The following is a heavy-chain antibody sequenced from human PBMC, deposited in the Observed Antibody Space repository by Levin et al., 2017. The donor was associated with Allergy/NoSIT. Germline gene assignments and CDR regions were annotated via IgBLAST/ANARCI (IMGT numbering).Heavy chain of an antibody. D-gene: IGHD3-16*01. CDR1: GFTFSSYW. CDR3: AKGGGKVFDY. J-gene: IGHJ4*02. V-gene: IGHV3-74*01. Sequence: VASVKVSCVASGFTFSSYWMHWVRQAPGKGLVWVLRINTDGSSTSYADSVKGRFTVSRDNAKNTLYLQMNSLRAEDTAVYYCAKGGGKVFDYWGQGTLVTVSS. CDR2: INTDGSST.